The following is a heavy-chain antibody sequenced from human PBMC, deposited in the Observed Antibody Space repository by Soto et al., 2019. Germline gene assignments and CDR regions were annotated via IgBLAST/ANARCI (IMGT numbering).Heavy chain of an antibody. Sequence: GGSLRLSCAASGFTFSSYWMHWVRQVPGKGLVWVSRISSDGSITNYADSVKGRFSISRDNAKNTLYLQMNSLRAEDTAVYYCARDPILHSYWGQGTLVTVSS. CDR1: GFTFSSYW. J-gene: IGHJ4*02. CDR2: ISSDGSIT. V-gene: IGHV3-74*01. CDR3: ARDPILHSY.